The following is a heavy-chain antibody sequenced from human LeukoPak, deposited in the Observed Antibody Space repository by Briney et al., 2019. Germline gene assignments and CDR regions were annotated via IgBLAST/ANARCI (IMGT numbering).Heavy chain of an antibody. CDR2: IKKDGSEK. J-gene: IGHJ4*02. Sequence: GGSLRLSCAASGFTFSSYWMSWVRQAPGKGLEWVANIKKDGSEKYYVDSVKGRFTISRDNSKNTLYLQMNSLRAEDTAVYYCAKARGFCSGGSCYFDYWGQGTLVTVSS. CDR3: AKARGFCSGGSCYFDY. D-gene: IGHD2-15*01. CDR1: GFTFSSYW. V-gene: IGHV3-7*03.